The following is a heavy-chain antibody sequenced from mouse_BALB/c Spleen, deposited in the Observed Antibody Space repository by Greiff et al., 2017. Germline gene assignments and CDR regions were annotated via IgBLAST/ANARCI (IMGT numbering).Heavy chain of an antibody. CDR2: ISNGGGST. CDR1: GFTFSSYT. J-gene: IGHJ2*01. D-gene: IGHD2-4*01. CDR3: ARHRTMITTGGVFDY. Sequence: DVQLVESGGGLVQPGGSLKLSCAASGFTFSSYTMSWVRQTPEKRLEWVAYISNGGGSTYYPDTVKGRFTISRDNAKNTLYLQMSSLKSEDTAMYYCARHRTMITTGGVFDYWGQGTTLTVSS. V-gene: IGHV5-12-2*01.